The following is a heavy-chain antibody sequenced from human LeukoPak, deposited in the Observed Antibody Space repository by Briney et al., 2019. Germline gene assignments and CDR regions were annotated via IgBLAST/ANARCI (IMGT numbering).Heavy chain of an antibody. D-gene: IGHD6-13*01. CDR1: GFTVSSNY. V-gene: IGHV3-66*01. Sequence: PGGSLRLSCAASGFTVSSNYMSWVRQAPGKGLEWVSVIYSGGSTYYADSVKGRFTISRDNSKNTLYLQMNSLRAEDTAVYYCARGYSSRPDAFDIWGQGTMVTVSS. CDR3: ARGYSSRPDAFDI. CDR2: IYSGGST. J-gene: IGHJ3*02.